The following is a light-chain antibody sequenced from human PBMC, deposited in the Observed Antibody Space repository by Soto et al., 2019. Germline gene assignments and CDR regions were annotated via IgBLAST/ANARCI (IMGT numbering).Light chain of an antibody. CDR3: SSYTTSSTYV. CDR2: DVS. Sequence: QSALTQPASVSGSPGQSITISCTGTSSDVGGHNSVSWYQHHPGKAPKLMIYDVSNRPSGVSNRFSGSKSGNTASLTISGLQAEDEADYYCSSYTTSSTYVFGTGTKLTVL. CDR1: SSDVGGHNS. J-gene: IGLJ1*01. V-gene: IGLV2-14*03.